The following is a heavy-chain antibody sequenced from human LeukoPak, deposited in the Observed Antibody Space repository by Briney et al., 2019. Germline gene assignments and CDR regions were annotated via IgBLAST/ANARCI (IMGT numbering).Heavy chain of an antibody. CDR2: ISWNSGSI. CDR1: GFIFEDYA. Sequence: GRSLRLSCAASGFIFEDYAMHWVRQVPGKGREWVSGISWNSGSIGYADSVKGRFTISRDNAKNSLYLQMNSLRPEDTALYYCAKSLIGSKTYYNRTGLHFDYWGQGTLVTVSS. J-gene: IGHJ4*02. V-gene: IGHV3-9*01. D-gene: IGHD3-10*01. CDR3: AKSLIGSKTYYNRTGLHFDY.